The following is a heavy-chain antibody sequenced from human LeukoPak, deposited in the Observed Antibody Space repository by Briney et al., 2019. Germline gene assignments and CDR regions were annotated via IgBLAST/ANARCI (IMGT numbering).Heavy chain of an antibody. Sequence: GGSLRLSCAASGFTLSDYYMNWIRQAPGKGLEWVSYISSSGSTIYYADSVKGRFTISRDNAKNSLYLQMNSLRAEDTAVYYCARDYRYCSSTSCYTGGYFDYWGQGTLVTVSS. V-gene: IGHV3-11*01. J-gene: IGHJ4*02. CDR3: ARDYRYCSSTSCYTGGYFDY. D-gene: IGHD2-2*02. CDR1: GFTLSDYY. CDR2: ISSSGSTI.